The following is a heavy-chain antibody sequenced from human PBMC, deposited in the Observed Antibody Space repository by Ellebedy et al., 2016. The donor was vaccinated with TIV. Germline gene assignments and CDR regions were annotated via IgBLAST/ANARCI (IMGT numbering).Heavy chain of an antibody. J-gene: IGHJ6*02. Sequence: MPSETLSLTCTVSGGSISSYYWSWIRQPPGKGLEWIGYIYYSGSTNYNPSLKSRVTISVDTSKNQFSLKLSSVTAADTAVYYCARVDLQWGMNVWGQGTTVTVSS. D-gene: IGHD6-19*01. CDR2: IYYSGST. V-gene: IGHV4-59*01. CDR1: GGSISSYY. CDR3: ARVDLQWGMNV.